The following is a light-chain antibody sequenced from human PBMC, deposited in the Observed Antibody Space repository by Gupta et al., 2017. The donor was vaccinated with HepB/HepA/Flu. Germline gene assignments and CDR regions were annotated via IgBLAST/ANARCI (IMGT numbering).Light chain of an antibody. CDR1: SSNTGNYY. CDR3: ASWDDIRSGPV. Sequence: SVRMQPPSASRTPGQRVSISCSRSSSNTGNYYVYWYQQLPGTAPKLLIYRNDQRPSGVPGRFSGSKSGTSASLAISGLRADDEADYYCASWDDIRSGPVFGGGTKLTVL. J-gene: IGLJ2*01. CDR2: RND. V-gene: IGLV1-47*01.